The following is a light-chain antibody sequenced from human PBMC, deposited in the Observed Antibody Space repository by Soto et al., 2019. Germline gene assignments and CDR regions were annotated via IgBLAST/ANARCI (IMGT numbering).Light chain of an antibody. Sequence: DIQMTQSPSTLSASVGDTVTFTCRASQSIGNWMAWYQQTPWKAPKLLIYRGSSLQSGVPSSFSGSGSGTEFSLTIVTLQPDDFPVYFCQQFNIYPFTFGPGTKLEIK. V-gene: IGKV1-5*03. J-gene: IGKJ2*01. CDR1: QSIGNW. CDR3: QQFNIYPFT. CDR2: RGS.